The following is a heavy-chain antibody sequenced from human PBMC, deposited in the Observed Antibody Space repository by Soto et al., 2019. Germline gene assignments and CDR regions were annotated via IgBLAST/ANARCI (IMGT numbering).Heavy chain of an antibody. CDR1: GYTFTSDY. CDR3: ARAMTTFHYGMDV. D-gene: IGHD4-4*01. Sequence: ASVKVSCKASGYTFTSDYMHWVRKAPGQGVEWMGIINPSGGSTSYAQKFEGRVTMTRDTSTSTVYMELSSLRSEDLSVYYCARAMTTFHYGMDVWAQVTTVTVSS. J-gene: IGHJ6*02. CDR2: INPSGGST. V-gene: IGHV1-46*01.